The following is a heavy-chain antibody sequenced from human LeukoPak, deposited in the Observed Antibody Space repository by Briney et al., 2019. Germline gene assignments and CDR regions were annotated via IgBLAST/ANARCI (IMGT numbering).Heavy chain of an antibody. CDR2: INAGNGNT. J-gene: IGHJ6*04. CDR3: ATSGVAAAGTYYYGMDV. CDR1: GYTFTGYA. Sequence: ASVKVSCKASGYTFTGYAMHWVRQAPRQRLEWMGWINAGNGNTKYSQKFQGRVTITRDTSASTAYMELSSLRSEDTAVYYCATSGVAAAGTYYYGMDVWGKGTTVTVSS. V-gene: IGHV1-3*01. D-gene: IGHD6-13*01.